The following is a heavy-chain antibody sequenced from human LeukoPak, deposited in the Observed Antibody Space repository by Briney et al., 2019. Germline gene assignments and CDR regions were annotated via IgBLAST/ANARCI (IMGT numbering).Heavy chain of an antibody. V-gene: IGHV4-39*01. D-gene: IGHD6-13*01. CDR1: GGSIRTSSYY. CDR2: IYYSGST. CDR3: ARHRIAAPDCVFTI. Sequence: SETLSLTCAVSGGSIRTSSYYWGWIRQPPGKGLEWIGTIYYSGSTYYNPSLKSRVTISVDTSKTLFSLKLSSVTAADTALYYGARHRIAAPDCVFTIWSHPRMVTVSS. J-gene: IGHJ3*02.